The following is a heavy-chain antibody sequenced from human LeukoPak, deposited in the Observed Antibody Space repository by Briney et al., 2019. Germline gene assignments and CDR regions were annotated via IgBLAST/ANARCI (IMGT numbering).Heavy chain of an antibody. CDR2: MNPSGST. CDR1: GGSFSGYY. V-gene: IGHV4-34*01. D-gene: IGHD3-22*01. CDR3: ARGRQDVTVIVVVMTAVSYYLDV. J-gene: IGHJ6*03. Sequence: PSETLSLTCAVYGGSFSGYYWTWIRQTPEKGLEWIGEMNPSGSTSYNPSLKSRVTISVDTSKNQFSLKLSSVTAADTAVYYCARGRQDVTVIVVVMTAVSYYLDVWGKGTTVTVS.